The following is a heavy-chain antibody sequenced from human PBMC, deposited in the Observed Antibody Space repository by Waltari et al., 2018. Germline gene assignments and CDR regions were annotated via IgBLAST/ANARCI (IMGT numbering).Heavy chain of an antibody. D-gene: IGHD2-21*02. CDR3: ARVSGGGNSGGVFDP. J-gene: IGHJ5*02. CDR1: GFTVSSNY. CDR2: IYSGGST. Sequence: EVQLVESGGGLIQPGGSLRLSCAASGFTVSSNYMSWVRPAPGKGLEWVSVIYSGGSTYYADSVKGRFTISRDNSKNTLYLQMNSLRAEDTAVYYCARVSGGGNSGGVFDPWGQGTLVTVSS. V-gene: IGHV3-53*01.